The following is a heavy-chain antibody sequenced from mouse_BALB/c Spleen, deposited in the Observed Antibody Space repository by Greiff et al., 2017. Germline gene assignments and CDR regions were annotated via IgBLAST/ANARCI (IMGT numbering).Heavy chain of an antibody. D-gene: IGHD2-3*01. CDR3: ARGDGSWYFDV. CDR2: IDPSDSET. Sequence: VQLQQPGAELVKPGAPVKLSCKASGYTFTSYWMNWVKQRPGRGLEWIGRIDPSDSETHYNQKFKDKATLTVDKSSSTAYIQLSSLTSEDSAVYYCARGDGSWYFDVWGAGTTVTVSS. J-gene: IGHJ1*01. V-gene: IGHV1-69*02. CDR1: GYTFTSYW.